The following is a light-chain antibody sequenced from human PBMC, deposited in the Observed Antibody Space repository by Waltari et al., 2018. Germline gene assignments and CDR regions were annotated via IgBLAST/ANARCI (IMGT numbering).Light chain of an antibody. CDR1: SDDVGRYKF. V-gene: IGLV2-14*03. CDR3: SSHTTSSTLV. J-gene: IGLJ2*01. Sequence: QSALTQPASVSGPPGQSITISCTGSSDDVGRYKFVSWYQQHPGKVPKLLIFDVTDRPSGVSDRFSGSKSGNTASLTISGLQPEDEADYYCSSHTTSSTLVFGGGTRVTVL. CDR2: DVT.